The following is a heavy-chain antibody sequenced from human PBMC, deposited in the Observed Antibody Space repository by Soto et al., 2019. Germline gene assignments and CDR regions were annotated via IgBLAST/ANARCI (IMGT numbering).Heavy chain of an antibody. Sequence: PSETLSLTCTVSGGSISSGGYYWSWIRQHPGKGLEWIGYIYYSGSTYYNPSLKSRVTISVDTSKNQFSLKLSPVTAADTAVYYCARDYVPRGFRYYDSSGPLDAFDIWGQGTMVTVSS. V-gene: IGHV4-31*03. D-gene: IGHD3-22*01. CDR3: ARDYVPRGFRYYDSSGPLDAFDI. J-gene: IGHJ3*02. CDR1: GGSISSGGYY. CDR2: IYYSGST.